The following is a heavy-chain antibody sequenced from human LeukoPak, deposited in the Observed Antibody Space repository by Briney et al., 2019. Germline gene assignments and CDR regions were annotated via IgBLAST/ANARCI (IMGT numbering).Heavy chain of an antibody. V-gene: IGHV3-48*03. J-gene: IGHJ6*03. CDR2: ISSSGSTI. Sequence: GGSLRLSCAASGFTFSSYEMNWVRQAPGKGLEWVSYISSSGSTIYYADSVKGRFTISRDNAKNSLYLQMNSLRAEDTAVYYCARDNFEAAVFSAYYYYMDVWGKGTTVTVSS. D-gene: IGHD6-13*01. CDR1: GFTFSSYE. CDR3: ARDNFEAAVFSAYYYYMDV.